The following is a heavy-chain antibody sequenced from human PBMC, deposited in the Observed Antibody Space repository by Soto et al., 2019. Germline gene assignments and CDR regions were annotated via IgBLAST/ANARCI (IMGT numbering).Heavy chain of an antibody. Sequence: PSETLSLTCTVSGGSISSYYWSWIRQPPGKGLEWIGYIYYSGSTNYNPSLKSRVTISVDTSKNHFSLKLSSVTAADTAVYYCDRGPPLSSSWFLWWFDPWGQGTLVTVSS. CDR1: GGSISSYY. CDR2: IYYSGST. J-gene: IGHJ5*02. CDR3: DRGPPLSSSWFLWWFDP. V-gene: IGHV4-59*01. D-gene: IGHD6-13*01.